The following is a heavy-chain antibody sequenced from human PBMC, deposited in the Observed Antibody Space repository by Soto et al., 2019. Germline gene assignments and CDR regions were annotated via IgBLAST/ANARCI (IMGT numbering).Heavy chain of an antibody. Sequence: QVQLVESGGGVVQPGRSLRLSCAASGFTFSSYGMHWVRQAPGKGLEWVAVISYDGSNKYYADSVKGRFTISRDNSKNTLYLQMNSLRAEVTAVYYCAKAQDYGSGSYAIDYWGQGTLVTVSS. CDR2: ISYDGSNK. V-gene: IGHV3-30*18. CDR3: AKAQDYGSGSYAIDY. CDR1: GFTFSSYG. J-gene: IGHJ4*02. D-gene: IGHD3-10*01.